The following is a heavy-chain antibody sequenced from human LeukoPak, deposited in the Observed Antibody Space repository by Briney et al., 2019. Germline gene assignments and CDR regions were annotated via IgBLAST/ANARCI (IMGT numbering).Heavy chain of an antibody. CDR2: IIPIFGTA. V-gene: IGHV1-69*06. D-gene: IGHD4-17*01. J-gene: IGHJ5*02. CDR1: GGTFSSYA. CDR3: ARGGYGDYGVGNWFDP. Sequence: SVKVSCKASGGTFSSYAISWVRQAPGQGLEWMGGIIPIFGTANYAQKFQGRVTITADKSTSTAYMELSSLRSEDTAAYYCARGGYGDYGVGNWFDPWGQGTLVTVSS.